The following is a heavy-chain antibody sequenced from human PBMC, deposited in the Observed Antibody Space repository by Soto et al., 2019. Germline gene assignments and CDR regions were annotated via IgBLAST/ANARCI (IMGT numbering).Heavy chain of an antibody. D-gene: IGHD5-18*01. V-gene: IGHV3-7*05. J-gene: IGHJ4*02. CDR2: IKQDGRER. CDR1: GFTFSNYW. CDR3: ARDRPYGYGGIDH. Sequence: EVQLVESGGGLVQPGGSLRLSCAASGFTFSNYWMSWVRQAPGKGLEWLANIKQDGRERYSLDSVKGRFSISRDNAMNSLYLQLNSLRAEDTAVYYCARDRPYGYGGIDHWGQGTLVTVSS.